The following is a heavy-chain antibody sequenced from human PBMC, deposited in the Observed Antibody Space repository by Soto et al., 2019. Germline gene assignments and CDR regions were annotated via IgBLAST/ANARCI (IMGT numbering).Heavy chain of an antibody. CDR2: INSDGSST. J-gene: IGHJ6*02. CDR3: ARDQYCSSTSCYGGWYYYYGMDV. Sequence: GGSLRLSCAASGFTFSSYWMHWVRQAPGKGLVWVSRINSDGSSTSYADSVKGRFTISRDNAKNTLYLQMNSLRAEDTAVYYCARDQYCSSTSCYGGWYYYYGMDVWGQGTTVTVSS. V-gene: IGHV3-74*01. D-gene: IGHD2-2*01. CDR1: GFTFSSYW.